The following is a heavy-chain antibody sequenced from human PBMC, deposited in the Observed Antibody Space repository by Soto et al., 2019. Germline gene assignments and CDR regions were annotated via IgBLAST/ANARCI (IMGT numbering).Heavy chain of an antibody. Sequence: GGSLRLSCAASGFTFSSYAMSWVRQAPGKGLEWVSAISGSGGSTYYADSVKGRFTISRDNSKNTLYLQMNSLRAEDTAVYYCAKGWKARHCSSTSCFYSHSYFDYWGQGTLVTVSS. CDR2: ISGSGGST. CDR1: GFTFSSYA. J-gene: IGHJ4*02. V-gene: IGHV3-23*01. D-gene: IGHD2-2*01. CDR3: AKGWKARHCSSTSCFYSHSYFDY.